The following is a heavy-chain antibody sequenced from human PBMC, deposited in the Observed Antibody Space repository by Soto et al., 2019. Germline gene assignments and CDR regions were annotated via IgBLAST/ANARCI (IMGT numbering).Heavy chain of an antibody. Sequence: EVQLVESGGGLVQPGRSLRLSCAASGFTFDDYAMHWVRQAPGKGLEWVTGISWNSDTIGYADSVKGRFTISRDNAKNSLYLQMNSLRAEDTAFYYCARDVWSRASDPPDSWGQGTLVTVSS. CDR3: ARDVWSRASDPPDS. D-gene: IGHD2-8*02. CDR2: ISWNSDTI. CDR1: GFTFDDYA. V-gene: IGHV3-9*01. J-gene: IGHJ4*02.